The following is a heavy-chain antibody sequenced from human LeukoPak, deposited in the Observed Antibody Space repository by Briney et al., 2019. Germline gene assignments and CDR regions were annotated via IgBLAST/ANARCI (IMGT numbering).Heavy chain of an antibody. V-gene: IGHV6-1*01. J-gene: IGHJ4*02. CDR2: TYYRSKWYN. CDR3: ARAPPRTYYDFWSGYSGFDC. D-gene: IGHD3-3*01. CDR1: GDSVSSNSAA. Sequence: SQTLSLTCAISGDSVSSNSAAWNWIRQSPSRGLEWLGRTYYRSKWYNDYAVSVKSRITINPDTSKNQFSLQLNSVTPEDTAVYYCARAPPRTYYDFWSGYSGFDCWGQGTLVTVSS.